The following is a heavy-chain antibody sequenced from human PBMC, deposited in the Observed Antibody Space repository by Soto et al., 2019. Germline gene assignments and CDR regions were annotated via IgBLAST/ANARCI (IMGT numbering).Heavy chain of an antibody. J-gene: IGHJ4*02. CDR2: INTDGSIT. D-gene: IGHD6-13*01. CDR1: GLIFSNYK. V-gene: IGHV3-74*01. CDR3: ARDTAGLHY. Sequence: EVQLVESGGGLVQPGGSLRLSCAASGLIFSNYKMHWVRQAPGKGLVWVSRINTDGSITDYADSVKGRFTVSRDNPKNTLYLQMNSLRAEDTAVYYCARDTAGLHYWCKGTLVTVSS.